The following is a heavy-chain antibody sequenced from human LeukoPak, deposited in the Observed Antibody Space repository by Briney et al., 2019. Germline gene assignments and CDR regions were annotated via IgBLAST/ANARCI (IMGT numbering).Heavy chain of an antibody. CDR3: ARLGLLVDAAMGFDH. D-gene: IGHD5-18*01. Sequence: SETLSLTCTVSGGSISSSSYYWGWIRQPPGKGLEWIGSIYYSGSTYYNPSLKSRVTISVDTSKNQFSLKLSSVTAADTAVYYCARLGLLVDAAMGFDHWGQGTLVTVSS. V-gene: IGHV4-39*01. J-gene: IGHJ4*02. CDR1: GGSISSSSYY. CDR2: IYYSGST.